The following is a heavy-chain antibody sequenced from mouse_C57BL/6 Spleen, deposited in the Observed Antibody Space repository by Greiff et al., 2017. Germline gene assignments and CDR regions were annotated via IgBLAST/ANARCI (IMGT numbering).Heavy chain of an antibody. CDR3: ARERVITTVVAPNWYFDV. V-gene: IGHV3-6*01. J-gene: IGHJ1*03. Sequence: EVQLQESGPGLVKPSQSLSLTCSVTGYSITSGYYWNWIRQFPGNKLEWMGYISYDGSNNYNPSLKNRISITRDTSKNQFFLKLNSVTTEDTATYYCARERVITTVVAPNWYFDVWGTGTTVTVSS. D-gene: IGHD1-1*01. CDR1: GYSITSGYY. CDR2: ISYDGSN.